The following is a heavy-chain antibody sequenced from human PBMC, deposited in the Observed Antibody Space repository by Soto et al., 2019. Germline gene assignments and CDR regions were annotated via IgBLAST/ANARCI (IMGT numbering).Heavy chain of an antibody. CDR1: GGSISSYY. J-gene: IGHJ3*02. CDR3: AREGVVAATYAFDI. Sequence: SETLSLTCTVSGGSISSYYWSWIRQPPGKGLEWIGYIYYSGSTNYNPSLKSRVTISVDTSKNQFSLKLSSVTAADTAVYYCAREGVVAATYAFDIWGQGTMVTVSS. D-gene: IGHD2-15*01. CDR2: IYYSGST. V-gene: IGHV4-59*01.